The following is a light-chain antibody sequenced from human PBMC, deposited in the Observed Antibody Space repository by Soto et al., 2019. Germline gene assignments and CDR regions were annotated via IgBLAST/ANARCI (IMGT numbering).Light chain of an antibody. CDR3: KQFTDYWT. CDR2: DAS. CDR1: QSIDTW. J-gene: IGKJ1*01. Sequence: DIQMTQSPSTLSASVGDRVTITCRASQSIDTWVAWYQQKPGKAPKLLFFDASSLQTGVPSRFSGSGSGTEFTRTISNLQPEDFATYYCKQFTDYWTFGQGTKVEVK. V-gene: IGKV1-5*01.